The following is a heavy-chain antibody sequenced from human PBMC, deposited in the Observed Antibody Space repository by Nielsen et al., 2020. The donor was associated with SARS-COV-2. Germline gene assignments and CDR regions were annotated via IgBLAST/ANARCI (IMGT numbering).Heavy chain of an antibody. CDR3: TTGYN. D-gene: IGHD5-24*01. Sequence: GGSLRLSCTASGFTFGDYAMSWVRQGPGKGLQWVGRIKSKSDGGTTDYAAPVKGRFIISRDDSKNTFYLQLKSLKTEDTGVYYCTTGYNWGQGTLVTVSS. J-gene: IGHJ4*02. CDR1: GFTFGDYA. V-gene: IGHV3-15*01. CDR2: IKSKSDGGTT.